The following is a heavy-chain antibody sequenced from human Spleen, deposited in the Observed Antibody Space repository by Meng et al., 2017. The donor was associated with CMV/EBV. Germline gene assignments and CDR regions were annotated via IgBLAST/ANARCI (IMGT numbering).Heavy chain of an antibody. J-gene: IGHJ6*02. D-gene: IGHD1-26*01. V-gene: IGHV3-9*01. Sequence: SLKISCAASGFTFDDYGMSWVRQVPGKGLEWVSGISLNSGDIGYADSLKGRFTISRDNAKKSLYLQMNSLRPEDAGLYYCAKDGNRGGYLRYYYGMDVWGQGTTVTVSS. CDR2: ISLNSGDI. CDR3: AKDGNRGGYLRYYYGMDV. CDR1: GFTFDDYG.